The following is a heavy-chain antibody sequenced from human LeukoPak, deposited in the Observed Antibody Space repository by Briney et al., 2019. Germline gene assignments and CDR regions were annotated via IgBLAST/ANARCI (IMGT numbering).Heavy chain of an antibody. CDR1: GGSISSYY. V-gene: IGHV4-59*01. CDR3: AREKTATITTRAWHFDP. CDR2: IHYSGST. D-gene: IGHD5-24*01. Sequence: SETLSLTCTVSGGSISSYYWSWIRQPPGKGLEWIGYIHYSGSTNYNPSLKSRVTISVDTFKNQFSLKLRSVTAADTAVYYCAREKTATITTRAWHFDPWGRGTLVTVSS. J-gene: IGHJ2*01.